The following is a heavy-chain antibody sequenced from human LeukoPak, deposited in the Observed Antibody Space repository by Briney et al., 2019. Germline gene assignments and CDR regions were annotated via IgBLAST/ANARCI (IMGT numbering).Heavy chain of an antibody. CDR2: IVVGSGNT. CDR3: AAAGSSSWRFDP. CDR1: GFTFTSSA. J-gene: IGHJ5*02. D-gene: IGHD6-13*01. Sequence: ASVKVSCKASGFTFTSSAMQWVRQARGQRLEWIEWIVVGSGNTNYAQKFQERVTITRDMSTSTAYMELSSLRSEDTAVYYCAAAGSSSWRFDPWGQGTLVTVSS. V-gene: IGHV1-58*02.